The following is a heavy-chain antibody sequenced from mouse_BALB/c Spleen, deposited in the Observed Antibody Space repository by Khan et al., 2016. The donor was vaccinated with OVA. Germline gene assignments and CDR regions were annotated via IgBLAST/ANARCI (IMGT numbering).Heavy chain of an antibody. CDR1: GFTIKDSY. J-gene: IGHJ3*01. V-gene: IGHV14-3*02. Sequence: VQLKQSGAELVKPGASVKLSCTTSGFTIKDSYIHWVKQRPEQGLEWIGRIDPANGYTKFDPKFQGKATITTDTSSNTAYLQLSSLTSEDTAVYYSARSNYYGVSYWGQGTLVTVSS. CDR2: IDPANGYT. CDR3: ARSNYYGVSY. D-gene: IGHD2-5*01.